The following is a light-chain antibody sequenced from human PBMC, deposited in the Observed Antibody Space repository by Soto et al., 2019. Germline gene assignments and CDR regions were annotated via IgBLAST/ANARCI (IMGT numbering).Light chain of an antibody. J-gene: IGLJ2*01. CDR2: NNN. V-gene: IGLV1-44*01. Sequence: QSVLTQPPSASGTPGQRVTVSCSGSSSNIGSNTVNWYQHLPGTAPKLLIYNNNQRPSGVPDRFSGSKSETSASLAISGLQSEDEADYFCAAWDDSLDVLIFGGGTKLTVL. CDR1: SSNIGSNT. CDR3: AAWDDSLDVLI.